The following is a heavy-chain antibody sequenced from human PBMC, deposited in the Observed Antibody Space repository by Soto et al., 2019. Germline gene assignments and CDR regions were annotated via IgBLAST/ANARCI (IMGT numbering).Heavy chain of an antibody. V-gene: IGHV3-23*01. CDR3: AKDRRPSEWDLGY. J-gene: IGHJ4*02. CDR1: GFTFSSYA. CDR2: ISGSGGST. Sequence: PGGSLTLSCGASGFTFSSYAMSWVRQAPGKGLEWVSAISGSGGSTYYADSVKGRFTISRDNSKNTLYLQMNSLRAEDTAVYYCAKDRRPSEWDLGYWGQGTLVTVSS. D-gene: IGHD1-26*01.